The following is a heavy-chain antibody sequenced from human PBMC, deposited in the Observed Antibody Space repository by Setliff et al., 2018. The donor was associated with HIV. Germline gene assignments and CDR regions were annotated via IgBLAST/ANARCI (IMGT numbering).Heavy chain of an antibody. V-gene: IGHV3-20*04. D-gene: IGHD3-22*01. CDR2: TTSNGRTT. J-gene: IGHJ4*01. CDR1: GFTFSAYA. CDR3: ARVYDSSGYSLSIPGY. Sequence: SLRLSCAASGFTFSAYAMTWVRRAPGRGLEWVSATTSNGRTTDYAESVRGRFTLSRDNAKSSLYLQMNSLRAEDTAVYYCARVYDSSGYSLSIPGYWGQGTLVTVSS.